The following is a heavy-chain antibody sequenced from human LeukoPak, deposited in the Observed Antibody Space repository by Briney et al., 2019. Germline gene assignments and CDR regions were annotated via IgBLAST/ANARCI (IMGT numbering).Heavy chain of an antibody. Sequence: SETLSLTCAVYGGSFSGYYWSWIRQPRGKGLEWIGEINHSGSTNYNPSLKSRVTISVDTSKNQFSLKLSSVTAADTAVYYCARGDCSSTSCPSAFDYWGQGTLVTVSS. D-gene: IGHD2-2*01. CDR1: GGSFSGYY. CDR3: ARGDCSSTSCPSAFDY. CDR2: INHSGST. J-gene: IGHJ4*02. V-gene: IGHV4-34*01.